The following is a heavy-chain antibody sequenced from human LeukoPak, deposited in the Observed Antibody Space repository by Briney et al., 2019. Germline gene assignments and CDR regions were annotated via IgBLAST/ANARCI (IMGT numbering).Heavy chain of an antibody. V-gene: IGHV1-2*02. CDR1: GYTFTGSY. D-gene: IGHD2-2*01. Sequence: ASVKVSCKASGYTFTGSYMHWVRQAPGQGPEWMGWINPNSGGTNYAQKFQGRVTMTRDTSISTAYMDLSRLRSDDTAVYYCARGMGVLVPAATWFDPWGQGTLVTVSS. CDR2: INPNSGGT. CDR3: ARGMGVLVPAATWFDP. J-gene: IGHJ5*02.